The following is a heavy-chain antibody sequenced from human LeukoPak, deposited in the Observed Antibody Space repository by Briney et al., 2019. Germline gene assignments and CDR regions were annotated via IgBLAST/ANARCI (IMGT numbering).Heavy chain of an antibody. V-gene: IGHV1-2*02. CDR2: INPNSGGT. D-gene: IGHD6-6*01. CDR3: ARAQYSSSPVFHY. CDR1: GYTFSGYY. J-gene: IGHJ4*02. Sequence: GASVKVSCKASGYTFSGYYIHWVRQAPGQGLEWMGWINPNSGGTNYAQKFQGRVTMTGDTSISTAYMELSRLRSADTAVYYCARAQYSSSPVFHYWGQGTLATVS.